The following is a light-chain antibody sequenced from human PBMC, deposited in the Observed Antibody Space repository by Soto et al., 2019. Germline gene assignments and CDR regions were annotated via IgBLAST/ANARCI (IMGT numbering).Light chain of an antibody. J-gene: IGLJ3*02. V-gene: IGLV2-14*03. CDR2: DVT. Sequence: QSVLTQPASVSGSPGQSITISCTGTSSDVGGYDHVSWYQQHPGKAPKLIIYDVTVRPSGISPRFSGSKSDNTASLAVSGLQPEDEVDYYCSSYTNKDTLLFGGGTKVTVL. CDR1: SSDVGGYDH. CDR3: SSYTNKDTLL.